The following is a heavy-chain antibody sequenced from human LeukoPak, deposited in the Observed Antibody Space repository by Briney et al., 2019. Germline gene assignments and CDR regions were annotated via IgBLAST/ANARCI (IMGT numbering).Heavy chain of an antibody. V-gene: IGHV1-69*13. Sequence: SVKVSCTASGGTFSSYAISWVRQAPGQGLEWMGGIIPIFGTANYAQKFQGRVTITADESTSTAYMELSSLRSEDTAVYYCVGTAAGATEFDYWGQGTLVTVSS. CDR1: GGTFSSYA. CDR2: IIPIFGTA. J-gene: IGHJ4*02. CDR3: VGTAAGATEFDY. D-gene: IGHD6-13*01.